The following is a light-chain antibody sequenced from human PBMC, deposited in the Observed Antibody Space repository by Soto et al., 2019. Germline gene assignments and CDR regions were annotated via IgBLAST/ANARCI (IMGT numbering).Light chain of an antibody. V-gene: IGKV1-9*01. CDR2: AAS. Sequence: IQLTQSPSSLSASVGDRVTITCRASQGISSYLAWYQQKPGKAPKLLIYAASTLRSGVPSRFSSSGSGTDFTLTISSLQPEDFATYYCQQLNSYPYTFGQGTKLEIK. J-gene: IGKJ2*01. CDR3: QQLNSYPYT. CDR1: QGISSY.